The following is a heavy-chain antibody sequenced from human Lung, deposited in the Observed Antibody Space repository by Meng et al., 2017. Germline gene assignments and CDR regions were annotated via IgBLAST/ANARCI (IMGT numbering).Heavy chain of an antibody. V-gene: IGHV3-74*01. CDR3: TNDRLNH. CDR2: INRDGTKP. Sequence: EVELVGSGGGLVPPGGSRRLSCAASGFTFTGHWMHWVRQGPGKGLVWVSRINRDGTKPTYADSVKGRFTISRDNAKNTLYLQMNNLRAEDTAFYYCTNDRLNHWGQGALVTVSS. CDR1: GFTFTGHW. J-gene: IGHJ1*01. D-gene: IGHD1-1*01.